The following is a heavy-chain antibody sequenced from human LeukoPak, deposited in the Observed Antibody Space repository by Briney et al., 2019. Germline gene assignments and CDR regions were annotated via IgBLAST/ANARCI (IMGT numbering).Heavy chain of an antibody. CDR2: INHSGST. D-gene: IGHD6-19*01. Sequence: PSETLSLTCAVYGGSFSGYYWSWIRQPPGKGLEWIGEINHSGSTNYNPSLKSRVTISVDTSKNQFSLKLSSVTAADTAVYYCARLPEASLLSSGYSSGWRHGKRGFPFDYWGQGTLVTVSS. J-gene: IGHJ4*02. CDR3: ARLPEASLLSSGYSSGWRHGKRGFPFDY. V-gene: IGHV4-34*01. CDR1: GGSFSGYY.